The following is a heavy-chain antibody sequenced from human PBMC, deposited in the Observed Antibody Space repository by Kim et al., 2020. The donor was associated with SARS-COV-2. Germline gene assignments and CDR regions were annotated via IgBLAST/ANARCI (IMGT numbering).Heavy chain of an antibody. D-gene: IGHD3-22*01. CDR2: ISSSGSTI. J-gene: IGHJ6*02. Sequence: GGSLRLSCAASGFTFSDYYMSWIRQAPGKGLEWVSYISSSGSTIYYADSVKGRFTISRDNAKNSLYLQMNSLRAEDTAVYYCARGANYYDSSGYYYETLEYYYYGMDVWGQVTTVTVSS. V-gene: IGHV3-11*01. CDR1: GFTFSDYY. CDR3: ARGANYYDSSGYYYETLEYYYYGMDV.